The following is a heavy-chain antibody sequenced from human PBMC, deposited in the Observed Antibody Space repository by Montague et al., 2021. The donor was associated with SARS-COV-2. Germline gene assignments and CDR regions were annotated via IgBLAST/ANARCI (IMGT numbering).Heavy chain of an antibody. J-gene: IGHJ3*02. CDR3: ARIWGATRGDAFDI. CDR1: GFSLSTSGMC. Sequence: PALVKPTQTLTLTCTFSGFSLSTSGMCVSWIRQPPGKALEWLALIDWDDDKYYSTSLKTRLTISKDTPKNQVVLTMTNMDPVDTATYYCARIWGATRGDAFDIWGQGTMVTGSS. V-gene: IGHV2-70*01. D-gene: IGHD1-26*01. CDR2: IDWDDDK.